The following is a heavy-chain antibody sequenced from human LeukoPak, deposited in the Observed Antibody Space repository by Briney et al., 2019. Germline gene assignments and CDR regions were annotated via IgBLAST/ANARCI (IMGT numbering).Heavy chain of an antibody. CDR2: TNPNSGGT. CDR1: GYTFTGYY. V-gene: IGHV1-2*06. D-gene: IGHD3-22*01. CDR3: ARDFGDYYDSSGYDPDY. Sequence: ASVKVSCKASGYTFTGYYMHWLRQAPGQGLEWMGRTNPNSGGTNYAQKFQGRVTMTRDTSISTAYMELSRLRSDDTAVYYCARDFGDYYDSSGYDPDYWGQGTLVTVFS. J-gene: IGHJ4*02.